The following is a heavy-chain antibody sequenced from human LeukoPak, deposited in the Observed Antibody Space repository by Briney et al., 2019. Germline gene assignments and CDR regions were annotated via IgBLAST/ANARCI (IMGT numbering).Heavy chain of an antibody. CDR1: GFTFSNYN. CDR2: ISSSSSTI. J-gene: IGHJ4*02. Sequence: PTGGSLRLSCAASGFTFSNYNMNWVRQAPGKGLEWVSYISSSSSTIYYADSVKGRFTISRDNAKNSLFLQMNSLRAEDTSVYYCARANVLLWFGGGGPIDYWGQGTLVTVSS. D-gene: IGHD3-10*01. V-gene: IGHV3-48*01. CDR3: ARANVLLWFGGGGPIDY.